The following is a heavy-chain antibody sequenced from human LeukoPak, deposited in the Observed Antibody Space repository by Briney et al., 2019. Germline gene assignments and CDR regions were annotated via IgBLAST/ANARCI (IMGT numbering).Heavy chain of an antibody. Sequence: ASVKVSCKASGYTFTNYYMHWVRQAPGQGLEWMGIINPSGGSTSYAQKFQGRVTMTRDTSTSTVYMGLSSLRSEDTAVYYCARDTPVTMIVRGHFDYWGQGTLVTVSS. J-gene: IGHJ4*02. D-gene: IGHD3-22*01. CDR3: ARDTPVTMIVRGHFDY. CDR2: INPSGGST. CDR1: GYTFTNYY. V-gene: IGHV1-46*01.